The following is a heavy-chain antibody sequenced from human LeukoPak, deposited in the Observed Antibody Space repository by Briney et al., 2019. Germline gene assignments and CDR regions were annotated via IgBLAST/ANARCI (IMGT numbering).Heavy chain of an antibody. CDR3: ARAVVGAIHDAFDI. Sequence: GGSLRLSCAASGFTFSSYWMGWVRQAPGKGLEWVANIKQDGSEKYYVDSVKGRFTISRDNAENSLYLQMNSLRAEDTAVYYCARAVVGAIHDAFDIWGQGTMVTVSS. CDR1: GFTFSSYW. CDR2: IKQDGSEK. V-gene: IGHV3-7*01. D-gene: IGHD1-26*01. J-gene: IGHJ3*02.